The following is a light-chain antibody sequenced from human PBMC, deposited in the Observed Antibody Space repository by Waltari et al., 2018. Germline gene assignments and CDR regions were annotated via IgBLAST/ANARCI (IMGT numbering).Light chain of an antibody. CDR1: SRDCGGSKY. CDR2: DVS. CDR3: SSYISSSTLEL. V-gene: IGLV2-14*03. Sequence: QSALTQPASVPGSPGQSITIPCPGTSRDCGGSKYVSCYQQHTGKAPKLMSYDVSNRPSGVSNRFSGSKSGNTASLTISGLQAEDEADYYCSSYISSSTLELFGGGTSLTVL. J-gene: IGLJ2*01.